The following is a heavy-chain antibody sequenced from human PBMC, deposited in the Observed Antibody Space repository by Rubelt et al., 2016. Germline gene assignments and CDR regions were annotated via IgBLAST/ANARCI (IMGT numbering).Heavy chain of an antibody. J-gene: IGHJ4*02. D-gene: IGHD5-24*01. CDR1: GFTFSNAW. Sequence: GGSLRLSCAASGFTFSNAWMTWVRQAPGKGLEWVGRIKRKSDVGTTDYAAPVKGRFTISRDDSKNTLYLQMNSLKTEDTAVYYCTRLRDGYNFDYWGQGTLVTVSS. CDR2: IKRKSDVGTT. CDR3: TRLRDGYNFDY. V-gene: IGHV3-15*01.